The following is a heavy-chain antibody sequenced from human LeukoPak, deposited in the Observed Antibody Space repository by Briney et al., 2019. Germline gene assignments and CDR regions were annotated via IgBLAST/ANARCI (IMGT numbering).Heavy chain of an antibody. D-gene: IGHD3-3*01. CDR3: ARDLRRATIFGVVNFVY. CDR2: ISTYNANT. CDR1: GYTFTSYG. V-gene: IGHV1-18*01. Sequence: ASVKVSCKASGYTFTSYGISWVRQAPGQGLEWMGWISTYNANTNYAQKFQGRVTMTTETSTTTAYMELRSLRSEDTAVYYCARDLRRATIFGVVNFVYWGQGTLVTVSS. J-gene: IGHJ4*02.